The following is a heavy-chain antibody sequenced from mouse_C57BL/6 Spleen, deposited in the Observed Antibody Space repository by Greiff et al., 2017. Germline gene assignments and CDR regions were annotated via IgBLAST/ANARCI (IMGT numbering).Heavy chain of an antibody. CDR1: GYTFTGYW. CDR2: ILPGSSST. V-gene: IGHV1-9*01. D-gene: IGHD1-1*01. CDR3: ARAYYYGSSPYWYFDV. Sequence: QVQLQQSGAELMKPGASVKLSCKATGYTFTGYWIEWVKQRPGHGLEWIGEILPGSSSTNYNEKFKGKATFTADTSSNTAYMQLSSLTTEDSAIYYCARAYYYGSSPYWYFDVWGTGTTVTVSS. J-gene: IGHJ1*03.